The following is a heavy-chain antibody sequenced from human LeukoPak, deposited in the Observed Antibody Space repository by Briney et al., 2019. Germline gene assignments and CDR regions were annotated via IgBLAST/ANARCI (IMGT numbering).Heavy chain of an antibody. J-gene: IGHJ2*01. Sequence: GGSLRLSCAASGFTLSTYYMNWVRQAPGKGLEWVSIIYSGATTYYADSVKGRFTISRDTSKNTVSLQMNSLRADDTAVYFCARVGDHFHWNLDLWGRGTLVTVSS. D-gene: IGHD3-3*02. CDR1: GFTLSTYY. CDR3: ARVGDHFHWNLDL. V-gene: IGHV3-53*01. CDR2: IYSGATT.